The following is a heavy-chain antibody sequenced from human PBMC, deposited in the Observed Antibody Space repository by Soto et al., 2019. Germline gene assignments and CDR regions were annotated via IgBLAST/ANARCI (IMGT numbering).Heavy chain of an antibody. J-gene: IGHJ6*03. V-gene: IGHV4-39*02. CDR1: GGSISSSSYY. CDR3: ARDSIAAAGTYYYYMDV. CDR2: IYYSGST. D-gene: IGHD6-13*01. Sequence: QLQLQESGPGLVKPSETLSLTCTVSGGSISSSSYYWGWIRQPPGKGLEWIGRIYYSGSTYYNPSLKSRVTISVDTSKNQFSLKLSSVTAADTAVYYCARDSIAAAGTYYYYMDVWGKGTTVTVSS.